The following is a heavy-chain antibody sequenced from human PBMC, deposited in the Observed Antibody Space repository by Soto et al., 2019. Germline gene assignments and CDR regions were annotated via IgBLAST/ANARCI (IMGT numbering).Heavy chain of an antibody. CDR1: GFIFTNYA. D-gene: IGHD5-12*01. CDR2: IGGRGNSA. V-gene: IGHV3-23*01. CDR3: VREGRGSFDF. Sequence: GGSLRLSCAASGFIFTNYAMNWVRQTPGKGLEWVSVIGGRGNSAYYADSVQGRFTISRDNSKNTLSLQMSSLTADDTAIYYCVREGRGSFDFWGRGTMVTVSS. J-gene: IGHJ3*01.